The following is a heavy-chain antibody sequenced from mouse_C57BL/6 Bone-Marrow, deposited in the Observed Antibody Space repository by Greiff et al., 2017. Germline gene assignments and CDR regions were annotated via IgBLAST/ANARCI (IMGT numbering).Heavy chain of an antibody. CDR2: INPYNGGT. J-gene: IGHJ4*01. V-gene: IGHV1-20*01. D-gene: IGHD2-5*01. Sequence: VQLQQPGPELVKPGDSVKISCKASGYSFTGYFMNWVMQSHGKSLEWIGRINPYNGGTFYKQQFQGKATLTVDKSSSTANMELRSLPSEDSAVYYCARRWDYSNYAVDYWGQGTFVTVSS. CDR1: GYSFTGYF. CDR3: ARRWDYSNYAVDY.